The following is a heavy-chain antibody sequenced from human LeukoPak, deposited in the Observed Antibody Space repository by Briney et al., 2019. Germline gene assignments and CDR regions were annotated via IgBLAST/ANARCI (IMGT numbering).Heavy chain of an antibody. V-gene: IGHV3-66*01. CDR2: LHSGGST. D-gene: IGHD3-22*01. J-gene: IGHJ3*02. CDR1: GITVSSNY. CDR3: AREISSGYYYGDAFDI. Sequence: GGSLRLSCAASGITVSSNYMSWVRQAPGKGLEWVAVLHSGGSTQYADSVKGRFTTSRDNSKNTLYLQMNSLRAEDTAIYYCAREISSGYYYGDAFDIWGQGTMVTVSS.